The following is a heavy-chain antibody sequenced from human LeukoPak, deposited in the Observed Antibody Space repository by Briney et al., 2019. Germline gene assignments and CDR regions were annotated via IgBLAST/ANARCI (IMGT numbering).Heavy chain of an antibody. CDR3: ARSNGDDAFDI. CDR1: GYTFTGYY. D-gene: IGHD2-8*01. V-gene: IGHV1-2*02. Sequence: ASVKASCKASGYTFTGYYMHWVRQAPGQGLEWMGWINPNSGGTNYAQKFQGRVTMTRDTSISTAYMELSRLRSDDTAMYYCARSNGDDAFDIWGQGKMVTVSS. J-gene: IGHJ3*02. CDR2: INPNSGGT.